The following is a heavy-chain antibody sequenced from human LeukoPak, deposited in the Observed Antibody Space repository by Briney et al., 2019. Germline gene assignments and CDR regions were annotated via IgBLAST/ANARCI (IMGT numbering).Heavy chain of an antibody. V-gene: IGHV3-9*01. Sequence: GGSLRLSCAASGFTFDDYAMHWVRQAPGKGLEWVSGMSWNSGSIGYADSVKGRFTISRDNAKNSLYLQMNSLRAEDTAVYYCAGDPTSGGTSSYWYFDLWGRGTLVTVSS. D-gene: IGHD1-1*01. CDR1: GFTFDDYA. CDR2: MSWNSGSI. CDR3: AGDPTSGGTSSYWYFDL. J-gene: IGHJ2*01.